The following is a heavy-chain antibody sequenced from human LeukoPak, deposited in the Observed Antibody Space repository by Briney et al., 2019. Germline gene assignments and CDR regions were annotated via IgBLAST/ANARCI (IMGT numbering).Heavy chain of an antibody. CDR1: RFTFSNYA. CDR3: ARAQMGAPTDY. V-gene: IGHV3-74*01. D-gene: IGHD1-26*01. Sequence: GGSLRLSCAASRFTFSNYAMCWVRHAPGKGLVWVSRISSDGSSIIYADSVKGRFTLSRDIAKTTLYLQINSLRAEDTAVYYCARAQMGAPTDYWGQGTLVTVSS. CDR2: ISSDGSSI. J-gene: IGHJ4*02.